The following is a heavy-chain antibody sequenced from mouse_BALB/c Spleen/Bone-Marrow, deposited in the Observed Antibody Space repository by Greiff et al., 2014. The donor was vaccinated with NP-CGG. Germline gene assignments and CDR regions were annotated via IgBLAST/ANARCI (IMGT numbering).Heavy chain of an antibody. CDR1: GYTFTSYW. V-gene: IGHV1S22*01. Sequence: LQQSGSEPVRPGASVKLSCKASGYTFTSYWMHWVKQWPGQGLEWLGNIYPGTGSINYDEKFKSKATLTVDTSSSTAYMQLSSLTSEDSAVYYCTRSGYVMDYWGQGTSVTVSS. D-gene: IGHD3-1*01. J-gene: IGHJ4*01. CDR2: IYPGTGSI. CDR3: TRSGYVMDY.